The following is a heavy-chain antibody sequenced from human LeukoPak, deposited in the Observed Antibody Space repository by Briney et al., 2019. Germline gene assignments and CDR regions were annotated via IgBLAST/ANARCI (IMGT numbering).Heavy chain of an antibody. CDR1: GGSVSSSSYY. V-gene: IGHV4-39*07. CDR3: ARDPRPQLWFGELYHAFDI. CDR2: IYYSGST. Sequence: PSETLSLTCTVSGGSVSSSSYYWGWIRQPPGKGLEWIGSIYYSGSTYYNPSLKSRVTISVDTSKNQFSLKLSSVTAADTAVYYCARDPRPQLWFGELYHAFDIWGQGTMVTVSS. D-gene: IGHD3-10*01. J-gene: IGHJ3*02.